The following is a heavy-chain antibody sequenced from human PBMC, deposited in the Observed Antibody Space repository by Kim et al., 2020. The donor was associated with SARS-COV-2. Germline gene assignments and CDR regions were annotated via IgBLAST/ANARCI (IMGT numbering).Heavy chain of an antibody. J-gene: IGHJ4*02. CDR2: TT. D-gene: IGHD1-26*01. CDR3: ARAPSGSPFDF. Sequence: TTEYAASVKSRFTISRDDSKSIAYLQMNSLTTDDTAVYYCARAPSGSPFDFWGQGTLVTVSS. V-gene: IGHV3-49*02.